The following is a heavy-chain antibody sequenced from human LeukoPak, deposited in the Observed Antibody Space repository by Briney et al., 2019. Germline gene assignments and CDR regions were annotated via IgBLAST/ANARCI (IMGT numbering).Heavy chain of an antibody. V-gene: IGHV3-33*06. D-gene: IGHD6-19*01. CDR3: AQDLVSSGWPDAFDI. J-gene: IGHJ3*02. CDR1: GFTFSSYG. Sequence: AGGSLRLSCAASGFTFSSYGMHWVRQAPGKGLEWVAVIWYDGSNKYYADSVKGRFTISRDNSKNTLYLQMNSLRAEDTAVYYCAQDLVSSGWPDAFDIWGQGTMVTVSS. CDR2: IWYDGSNK.